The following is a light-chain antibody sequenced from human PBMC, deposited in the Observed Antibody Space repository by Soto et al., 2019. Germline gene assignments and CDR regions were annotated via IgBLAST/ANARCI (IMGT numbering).Light chain of an antibody. V-gene: IGKV3-20*01. CDR3: QPYGSSPLT. CDR1: QRVSSNY. J-gene: IGKJ1*01. CDR2: GAS. Sequence: EIVLTQSPGTLSLSPGERATLSCRASQRVSSNYLAWYQQKPGQAPRLLIYGASSRATGIPDRFSGSGSGTDFTLTISRLEPEDFAVYYCQPYGSSPLTFGQGTKV.